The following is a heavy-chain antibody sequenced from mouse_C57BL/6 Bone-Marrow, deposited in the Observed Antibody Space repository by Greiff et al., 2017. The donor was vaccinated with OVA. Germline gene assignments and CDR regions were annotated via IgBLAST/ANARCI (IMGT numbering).Heavy chain of an antibody. D-gene: IGHD1-1*01. Sequence: EVQLVESGPELVKPGASVKIPCKASGYTFTDYNMDWVKQSHGKSLEWIGDINPNNGGTIYNQKFKGKATLTVDKSSSTAYMELRSLTSEDTAVYYCARIPITTVVARDAMDYWGQGTAVTVTS. CDR1: GYTFTDYN. CDR3: ARIPITTVVARDAMDY. J-gene: IGHJ4*01. V-gene: IGHV1-18*01. CDR2: INPNNGGT.